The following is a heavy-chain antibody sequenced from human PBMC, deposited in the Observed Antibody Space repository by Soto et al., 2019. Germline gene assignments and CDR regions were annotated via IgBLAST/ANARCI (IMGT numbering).Heavy chain of an antibody. J-gene: IGHJ6*04. CDR1: GFSFSDYS. CDR3: ARDLEYSSSWYYYYGLDV. V-gene: IGHV3-48*02. CDR2: ISRSGSLN. D-gene: IGHD6-6*01. Sequence: GESLQISCAASGFSFSDYSMNCVRQAPGKGLEWLSYISRSGSLNYYADSVKGRFTISRDNAKNSLYLEMKSVRDEDTAMYYCARDLEYSSSWYYYYGLDVWGDGTTVTVSS.